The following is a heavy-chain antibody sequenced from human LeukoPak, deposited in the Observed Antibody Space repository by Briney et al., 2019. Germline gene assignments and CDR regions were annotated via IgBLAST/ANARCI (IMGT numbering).Heavy chain of an antibody. J-gene: IGHJ4*02. V-gene: IGHV1-69*06. CDR2: IIPIFGTA. CDR3: ARLEDYGGGAPFDY. Sequence: GSSVKVSCKASGGTFSSYAISWVRQAPGQGLEWMGGIIPIFGTANYAQKFQGRVTITADKSTSTAYMELSSLRSEDTAVYYRARLEDYGGGAPFDYWGQGTLVTVSS. D-gene: IGHD4-23*01. CDR1: GGTFSSYA.